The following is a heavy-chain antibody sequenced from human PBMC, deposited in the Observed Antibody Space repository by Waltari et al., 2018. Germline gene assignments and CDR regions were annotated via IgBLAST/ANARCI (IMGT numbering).Heavy chain of an antibody. CDR1: GGSIVISNHY. J-gene: IGHJ3*02. CDR3: ARTGGVPAAIQNDAFDI. Sequence: QLQLQESGPGLLRPSETLSLTCSVSGGSIVISNHYWAWIRQTPGKGLEWIAIIYYSGTIYDNPSLRSRVTISVDTSNNRFFLNVSSVTAADTAVYYFARTGGVPAAIQNDAFDIWGKGTTVIVSS. CDR2: IYYSGTI. D-gene: IGHD2-2*01. V-gene: IGHV4-39*02.